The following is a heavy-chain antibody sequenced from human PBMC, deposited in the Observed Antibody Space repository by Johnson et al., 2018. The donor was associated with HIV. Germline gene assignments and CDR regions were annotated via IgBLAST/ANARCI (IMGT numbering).Heavy chain of an antibody. CDR2: IYSGGST. V-gene: IGHV3-NL1*01. D-gene: IGHD3-10*01. CDR3: GRAVMVRNYETMGAFDI. CDR1: GFTFSSYG. J-gene: IGHJ3*02. Sequence: QVQLVESGGGVVQPGGSLRLSCAASGFTFSSYGMHWVRRAPGKGLEWVSVIYSGGSTYYADSVKGRFTISRDNSKNTLYLQMSSLRAGDTAVYYCGRAVMVRNYETMGAFDIWGQGTVVTVS.